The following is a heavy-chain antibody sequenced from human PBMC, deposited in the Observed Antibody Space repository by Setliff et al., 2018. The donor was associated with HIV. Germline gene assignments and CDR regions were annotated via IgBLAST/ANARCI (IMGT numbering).Heavy chain of an antibody. CDR3: VRVSDYDYIWGSYRNFDY. V-gene: IGHV1-18*01. CDR2: ISAYNGNT. J-gene: IGHJ4*02. CDR1: GYSFSSYG. D-gene: IGHD3-16*02. Sequence: GASVKVSCKASGYSFSSYGISWVRQAPGQGLEWMGWISAYNGNTNYAQRLQGRVTMTTDTTTNTAYMELRSLRSDDTAVYYCVRVSDYDYIWGSYRNFDYWGQGTLVTVS.